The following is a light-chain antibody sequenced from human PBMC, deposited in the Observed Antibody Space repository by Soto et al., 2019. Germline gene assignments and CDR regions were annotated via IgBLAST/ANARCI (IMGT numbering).Light chain of an antibody. V-gene: IGLV1-40*01. CDR3: QSYDSSLSGWV. Sequence: QAVVTQPPSVSGAPGQRVTISCTGSSSNIGAGYDVHWYQQLPGTAPKLLIYGNNNRPSGVPDRFSGSKSGTSASLAITGLQAEDDADYYCQSYDSSLSGWVFGGGTKLTVL. CDR1: SSNIGAGYD. CDR2: GNN. J-gene: IGLJ3*02.